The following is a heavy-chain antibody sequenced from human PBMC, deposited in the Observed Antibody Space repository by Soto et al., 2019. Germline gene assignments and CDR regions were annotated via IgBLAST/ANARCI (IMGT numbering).Heavy chain of an antibody. J-gene: IGHJ3*02. Sequence: SQTLSLTCTVSGCSISSVDYWRWIRQNPGKGLVWIGNIYLRGNTYYNPSLESRLTISVDTSKNQFSLKLTSVTAADTAVYYCAREGGSYDSGGYLIRGAFDIWGQGTMVTVSS. CDR1: GCSISSVDY. CDR2: IYLRGNT. V-gene: IGHV4-38-2*02. CDR3: AREGGSYDSGGYLIRGAFDI. D-gene: IGHD3-22*01.